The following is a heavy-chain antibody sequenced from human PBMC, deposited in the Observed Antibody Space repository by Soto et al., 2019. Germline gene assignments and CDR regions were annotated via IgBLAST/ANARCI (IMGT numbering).Heavy chain of an antibody. J-gene: IGHJ4*02. D-gene: IGHD1-26*01. CDR1: GFTFNIYA. V-gene: IGHV3-30-3*01. Sequence: GGSLRLSCAASGFTFNIYALHWVRQAPGKGLEWVAVISFDGTKKYYSDSVKGRFTISRDNLKNTLYLQMNNLRVEDAALYFCASIPPSAVGATTEVDYWGQGTLVTVSS. CDR2: ISFDGTKK. CDR3: ASIPPSAVGATTEVDY.